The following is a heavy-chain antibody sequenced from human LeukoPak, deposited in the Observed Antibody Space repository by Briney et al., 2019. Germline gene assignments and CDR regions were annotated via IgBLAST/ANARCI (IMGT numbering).Heavy chain of an antibody. J-gene: IGHJ4*02. D-gene: IGHD2-8*01. CDR3: ARVVGVDYFDY. V-gene: IGHV4-59*01. CDR1: GGSISSYY. Sequence: SETLSLTCTVSGGSISSYYWSWIRQPPGKGLEWIGYIYYSGSTNYNPSLKSRVTISVDTSKNQFSLKLSSVTAADTAVYYCARVVGVDYFDYWGQGTLVTVSS. CDR2: IYYSGST.